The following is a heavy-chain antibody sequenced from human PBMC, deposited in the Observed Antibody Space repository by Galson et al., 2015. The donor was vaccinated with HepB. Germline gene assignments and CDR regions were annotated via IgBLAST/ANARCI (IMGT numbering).Heavy chain of an antibody. V-gene: IGHV3-23*01. CDR2: ITASGTHT. CDR1: GFTFTKYA. Sequence: SLRLSCAASGFTFTKYAMTWVRQAPGKGLEWVSSITASGTHTDYADSVKGRFTISRDNSKNTLYLHMNSLRAEDTAVYFCSRDPNGDYLGAFDFWGLGTMVTVSS. J-gene: IGHJ3*01. CDR3: SRDPNGDYLGAFDF. D-gene: IGHD4-17*01.